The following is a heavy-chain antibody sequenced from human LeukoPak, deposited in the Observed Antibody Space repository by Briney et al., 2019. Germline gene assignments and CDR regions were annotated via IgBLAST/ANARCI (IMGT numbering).Heavy chain of an antibody. V-gene: IGHV4-59*11. CDR1: GGSISSHY. CDR2: IYYSRST. J-gene: IGHJ4*02. D-gene: IGHD1-1*01. CDR3: ASTVVRTYSFDY. Sequence: PSETLSLTCTVFGGSISSHYWSWIRQPPGKGLEWIGYIYYSRSTNYSPSLQSRVTISVDTSKHQFSLKLSSVTAADTVVYYCASTVVRTYSFDYWGQGTLVTVSS.